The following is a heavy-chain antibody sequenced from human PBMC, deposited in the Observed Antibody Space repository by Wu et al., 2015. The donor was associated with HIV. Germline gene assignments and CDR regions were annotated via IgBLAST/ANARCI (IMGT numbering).Heavy chain of an antibody. CDR3: ARGRQQPGLVDY. J-gene: IGHJ4*02. V-gene: IGHV1-18*01. CDR1: GGTFSDYA. D-gene: IGHD6-13*01. Sequence: QVQLVQSGAEVKKPGSSVKVSCKASGGTFSDYAFSWVRQAPGQGLEWMGWISAYNGNTNYAQKLQGRVTMTTDTSTSTAYMELRSLRSDDTAVYYCARGRQQPGLVDYWGQGTLVTVSS. CDR2: ISAYNGNT.